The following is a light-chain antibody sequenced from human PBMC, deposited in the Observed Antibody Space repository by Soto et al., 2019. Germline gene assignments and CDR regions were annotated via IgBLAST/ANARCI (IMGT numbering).Light chain of an antibody. CDR2: GNS. CDR3: QSYDSSLSGHVV. V-gene: IGLV1-40*01. CDR1: SSNIGAGYD. J-gene: IGLJ2*01. Sequence: QSVLTQPPSVSGAPGQRVTISCTGSSSNIGAGYDVHWYQQLPGTAPKLLIYGNSNRPSGVPDRFSGSKSGTSASLAITGLQAEDVADYYCQSYDSSLSGHVVFGVGTKLTVL.